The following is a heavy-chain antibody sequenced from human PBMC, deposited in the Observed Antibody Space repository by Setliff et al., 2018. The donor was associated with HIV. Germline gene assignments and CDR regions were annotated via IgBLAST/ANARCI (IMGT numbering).Heavy chain of an antibody. CDR3: ATAPLTTVTSGPRYYFDS. CDR2: MNPNSGNT. J-gene: IGHJ4*02. CDR1: GSTFSTYD. V-gene: IGHV1-8*01. Sequence: GASVKVSCKPSGSTFSTYDINWVRQATGQGLEWMGWMNPNSGNTGYAQKFQGRVTMTRDTSTSTVHMQLSSLRPEDTATYYCATAPLTTVTSGPRYYFDSWGQGTLVTVSS. D-gene: IGHD4-17*01.